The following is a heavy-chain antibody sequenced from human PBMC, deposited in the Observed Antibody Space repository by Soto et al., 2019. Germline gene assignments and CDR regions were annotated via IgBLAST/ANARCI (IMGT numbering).Heavy chain of an antibody. J-gene: IGHJ4*02. V-gene: IGHV3-23*01. D-gene: IGHD3-9*01. CDR3: ANDRQPHGIWTFDF. CDR1: GFTLSTYT. CDR2: IIQNGET. Sequence: PGGSLRLSCAASGFTLSTYTMNWVRQAPGKGLEWVSGIIQNGETYYTGSVKGRFTISRDNSKNMVYLQMDSLRADDTALYYCANDRQPHGIWTFDFWGQGTLGTLSS.